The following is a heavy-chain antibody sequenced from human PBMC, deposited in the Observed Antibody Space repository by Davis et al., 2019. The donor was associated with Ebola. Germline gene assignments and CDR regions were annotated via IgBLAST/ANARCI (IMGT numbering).Heavy chain of an antibody. CDR3: ARGAYGSGSYYKVLYYYYGMDV. CDR1: GYTFTSYA. D-gene: IGHD3-10*01. Sequence: AASVQVSCKASGYTFTSYAMHWVRQAPGQRLEWMGWINAGNGNTKYSQKFQGRVTITRDTSASTAYMELSSLRSEDTAVYYCARGAYGSGSYYKVLYYYYGMDVWGQGTTVTVPS. J-gene: IGHJ6*02. V-gene: IGHV1-3*01. CDR2: INAGNGNT.